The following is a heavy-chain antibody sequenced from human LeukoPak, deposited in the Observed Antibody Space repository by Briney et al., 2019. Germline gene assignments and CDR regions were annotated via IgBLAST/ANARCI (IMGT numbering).Heavy chain of an antibody. Sequence: PSETLSLTCAVSGGSISSSNWWSWVRQPPGKELEWVGEISPSGSTNYNPSLKSRVTISVDKSKNQFSLKLSSVTAADTAVCYCARGDDYVFDYWGQGILVTVSS. D-gene: IGHD3-16*01. CDR1: GGSISSSNW. J-gene: IGHJ4*02. CDR2: ISPSGST. V-gene: IGHV4-4*02. CDR3: ARGDDYVFDY.